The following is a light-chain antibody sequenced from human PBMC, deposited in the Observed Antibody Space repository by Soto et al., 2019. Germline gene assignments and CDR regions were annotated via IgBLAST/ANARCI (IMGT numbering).Light chain of an antibody. CDR1: QSVGSN. Sequence: EIVMTQSPATLSLSPGERATLSCRASQSVGSNLAWYQHKPGQAPRLLIYAASSRATGIPARFSGSGSGTEFTLTIRSLQSDDFAVYSCQQYDHWPTFGQGTKVDIK. CDR3: QQYDHWPT. CDR2: AAS. J-gene: IGKJ1*01. V-gene: IGKV3-15*01.